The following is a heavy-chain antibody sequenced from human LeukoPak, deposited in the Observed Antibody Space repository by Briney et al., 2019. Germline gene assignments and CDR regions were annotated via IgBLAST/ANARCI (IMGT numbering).Heavy chain of an antibody. J-gene: IGHJ4*02. CDR2: ISGLSSYT. V-gene: IGHV3-21*01. Sequence: TGGSLRLSCSASGFTFSDYDMNWVRQAPGKGLEWVSSISGLSSYTYYGESVKGRFSISRDNAKNSLYLQMNSPGAEDTATYYCGRAFPPLRTSSAGDLWGQGILVTVSS. D-gene: IGHD3-16*01. CDR1: GFTFSDYD. CDR3: GRAFPPLRTSSAGDL.